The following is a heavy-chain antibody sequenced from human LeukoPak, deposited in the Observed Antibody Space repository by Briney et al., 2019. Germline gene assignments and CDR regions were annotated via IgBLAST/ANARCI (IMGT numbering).Heavy chain of an antibody. V-gene: IGHV3-30-3*01. CDR2: ISDDETYK. CDR1: AFTFNSYS. J-gene: IGHJ4*02. CDR3: TRGMLRQPPDY. D-gene: IGHD3-10*02. Sequence: GGSLRLTCAASAFTFNSYSMYWVRQAPDKGLEWVTAISDDETYKFYADSVKGRFTISRDNSKNTLYLQMNSLRVEDTAIYYCTRGMLRQPPDYWGQGMLVTVSS.